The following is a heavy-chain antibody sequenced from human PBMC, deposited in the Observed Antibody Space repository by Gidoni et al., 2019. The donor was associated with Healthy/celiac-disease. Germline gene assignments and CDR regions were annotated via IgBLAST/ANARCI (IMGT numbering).Heavy chain of an antibody. CDR1: GGSFRGYY. CDR2: INHSGST. J-gene: IGHJ6*03. CDR3: ARARRFLESLYYYYYMDV. D-gene: IGHD3-3*01. Sequence: QVQLQQWGAGLLKPSETLSLTCAVYGGSFRGYYWGWIRQPPGKGLEWIGEINHSGSTNYNPSLKSRVTISVDTSKNQFSLKLSSVTAADTAVYYCARARRFLESLYYYYYMDVWGKGTTVTVSS. V-gene: IGHV4-34*01.